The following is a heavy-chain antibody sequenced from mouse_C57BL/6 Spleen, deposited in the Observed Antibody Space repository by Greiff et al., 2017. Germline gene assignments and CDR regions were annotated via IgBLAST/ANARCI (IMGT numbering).Heavy chain of an antibody. V-gene: IGHV1-53*01. D-gene: IGHD1-1*01. CDR3: ARLLRSAYYFDY. Sequence: QVQLQQPGTELVKPGASVKLSCKASGYTFTSYWMHWVKQRPGQGLEWIGNINPSNGGTNYNEKFKSKATLTVDKSSSTAYMQLSSLTSEDSSVYYCARLLRSAYYFDYWGQGTTLTVSS. J-gene: IGHJ2*01. CDR2: INPSNGGT. CDR1: GYTFTSYW.